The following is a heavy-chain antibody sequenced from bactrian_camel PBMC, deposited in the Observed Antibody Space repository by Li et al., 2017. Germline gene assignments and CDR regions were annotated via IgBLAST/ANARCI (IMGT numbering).Heavy chain of an antibody. CDR2: IDASGNT. D-gene: IGHD2*01. Sequence: HVQLVESGGGSVQPGGSLRLSCVPSGYSTSNFCMGWLRQGPEKEREGVAAIDASGNTNYAASVKGRFTISQDNAKNTLYLQMNSLKPEDTAMYYCAAPAVNVVVTATRCPEAFGYWGQGTQVTVSS. J-gene: IGHJ6*01. V-gene: IGHV3S53*01. CDR1: GYSTSNFC. CDR3: AAPAVNVVVTATRCPEAFGY.